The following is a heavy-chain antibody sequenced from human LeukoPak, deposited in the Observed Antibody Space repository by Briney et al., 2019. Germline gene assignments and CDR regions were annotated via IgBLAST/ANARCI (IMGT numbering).Heavy chain of an antibody. CDR3: ARHVSSGSHTSDAFDI. Sequence: SETLSLTCTVSGGSISSGGYYWSWIRQRPGKGLEWIGYIYYSGSTYYNPSLKSRVTISVDTSKNQFSLKLSSVTAADTAVYYCARHVSSGSHTSDAFDIWGQGTMVTVSS. V-gene: IGHV4-30-4*08. D-gene: IGHD1-26*01. CDR2: IYYSGST. CDR1: GGSISSGGYY. J-gene: IGHJ3*02.